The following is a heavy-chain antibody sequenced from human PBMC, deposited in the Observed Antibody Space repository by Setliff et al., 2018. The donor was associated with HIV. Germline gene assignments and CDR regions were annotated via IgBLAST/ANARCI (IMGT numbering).Heavy chain of an antibody. J-gene: IGHJ3*02. D-gene: IGHD3-3*01. CDR3: ARDYTNAFDI. CDR2: FSYSVIT. CDR1: GGSIDTRTYY. Sequence: PSETLSLTCTVSGGSIDTRTYYWGWIRQPPGKGLEWIGYFSYSVITNYNPSLKSRVTISVDTSKNQFSLNLNSVTAADTAVYYCARDYTNAFDIWGQGTMVTVSS. V-gene: IGHV4-61*05.